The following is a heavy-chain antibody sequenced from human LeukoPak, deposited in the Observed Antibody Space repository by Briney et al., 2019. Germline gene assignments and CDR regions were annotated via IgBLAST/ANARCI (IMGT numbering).Heavy chain of an antibody. V-gene: IGHV4-34*01. CDR3: ARGRTPAGPGAFDI. D-gene: IGHD2-2*01. CDR2: INHSGST. CDR1: GGSFSGYY. Sequence: SETLSLTCAVYGGSFSGYYWNWIRQPPGKGLEWIGEINHSGSTNYNPSLKSRVTISVDTSKNQFSLKLSSVTAADTAVYYCARGRTPAGPGAFDIWGQGTMVTVSS. J-gene: IGHJ3*02.